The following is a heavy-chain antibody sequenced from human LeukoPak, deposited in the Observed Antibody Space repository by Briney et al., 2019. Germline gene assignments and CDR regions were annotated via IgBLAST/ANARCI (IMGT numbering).Heavy chain of an antibody. CDR3: ARGGIAARPYYYGMDV. CDR2: IYYSGST. J-gene: IGHJ6*02. CDR1: GGSISSSSYY. V-gene: IGHV4-39*07. D-gene: IGHD6-6*01. Sequence: SETLSLTCTVSGGSISSSSYYWGWIRQPPGEGLEWIGTIYYSGSTYYNPSLQSRVTISVDTSKNQFSLKLSSVTAADTAVYYCARGGIAARPYYYGMDVWGQGTTVTVSS.